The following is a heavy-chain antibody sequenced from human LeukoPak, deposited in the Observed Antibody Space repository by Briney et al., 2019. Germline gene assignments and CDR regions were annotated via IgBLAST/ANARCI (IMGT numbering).Heavy chain of an antibody. V-gene: IGHV3-7*03. CDR3: AREGNTGSQEGMDV. Sequence: GGSLRLSCAASGFTLSNHWMTWVRQVPGRGPEWVANVNRDGSETYYLDSVKGRFTISKDNAKNSLYLQMNSLRAEDTAVYYCAREGNTGSQEGMDVWGQGTTVTVSS. D-gene: IGHD1-26*01. J-gene: IGHJ6*02. CDR1: GFTLSNHW. CDR2: VNRDGSET.